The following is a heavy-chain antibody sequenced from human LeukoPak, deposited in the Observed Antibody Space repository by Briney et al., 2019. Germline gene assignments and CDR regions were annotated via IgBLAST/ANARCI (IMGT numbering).Heavy chain of an antibody. D-gene: IGHD6-19*01. Sequence: AETLSLTCAVSGGSVGSTNWWTWVRQPSGKGLEWIGEIYLGVSTNYNPSLKSRVTISVDKSKNQFSLNLNSVTAADTAVYYCARRISVAVSNWFDPGGQRTVVTVSS. CDR1: GGSVGSTNW. V-gene: IGHV4-4*02. J-gene: IGHJ5*02. CDR2: IYLGVST. CDR3: ARRISVAVSNWFDP.